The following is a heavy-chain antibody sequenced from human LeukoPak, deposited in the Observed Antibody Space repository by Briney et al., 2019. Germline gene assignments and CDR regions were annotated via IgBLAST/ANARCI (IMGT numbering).Heavy chain of an antibody. CDR1: GYTFTSYD. CDR2: MNPNSGNT. J-gene: IGHJ4*02. CDR3: AGGGGRYYGSGSLTY. D-gene: IGHD3-10*01. Sequence: GASVKVSCKASGYTFTSYDINWVRQATGQGLAWMGWMNPNSGNTGYAQKFQGRVTMTRNTSISTAYMELSSLRSEDTAVYYCAGGGGRYYGSGSLTYWGQGTLVTVSS. V-gene: IGHV1-8*01.